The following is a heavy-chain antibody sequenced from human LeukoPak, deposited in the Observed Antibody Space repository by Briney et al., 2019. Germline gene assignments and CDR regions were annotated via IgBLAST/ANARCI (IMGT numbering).Heavy chain of an antibody. CDR2: ISGSGGST. Sequence: GGSLRLSCAASGFTFSSYAMSWVRQAPGKGLEWVSAISGSGGSTYYADSVKGRFTISRGNSKNTLYLQMNSLRAEDTAVYYCAKDRTLNGDSDAFDIWGQGTMVTVSS. CDR1: GFTFSSYA. J-gene: IGHJ3*02. V-gene: IGHV3-23*01. D-gene: IGHD4-17*01. CDR3: AKDRTLNGDSDAFDI.